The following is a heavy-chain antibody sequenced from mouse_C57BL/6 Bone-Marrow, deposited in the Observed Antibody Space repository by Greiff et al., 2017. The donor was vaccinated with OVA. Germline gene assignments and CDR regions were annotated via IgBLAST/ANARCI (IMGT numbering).Heavy chain of an antibody. CDR2: IYPGSGNT. Sequence: QVTLKESGAELVRPGASVKLSCKASGYTFTDYYINWVKQRPGQGLEWIARIYPGSGNTYYNEKFKGKATMTAEKSSSTAYMPLSSLTSEDSAVYFCAREWITTVPPWCAYWGQGTLVTVSA. CDR3: AREWITTVPPWCAY. J-gene: IGHJ3*01. CDR1: GYTFTDYY. D-gene: IGHD1-1*01. V-gene: IGHV1-76*01.